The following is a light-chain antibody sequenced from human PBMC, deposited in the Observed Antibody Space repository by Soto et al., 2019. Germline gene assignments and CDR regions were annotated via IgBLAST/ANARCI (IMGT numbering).Light chain of an antibody. J-gene: IGKJ2*01. V-gene: IGKV3-20*01. CDR3: QQQGT. Sequence: EIVLTQFPGTLSLSPGERATLSCRPSQSLSSSYLVWYQQKPGQAPRLLIYAAFRRATGIPDRFSGSGSATEYTLTISRLEPEDSAVYYCQQQGTFGQGTKLEIK. CDR2: AAF. CDR1: QSLSSSY.